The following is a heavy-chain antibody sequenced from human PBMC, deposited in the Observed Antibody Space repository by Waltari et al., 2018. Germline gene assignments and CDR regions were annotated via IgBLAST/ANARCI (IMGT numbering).Heavy chain of an antibody. CDR1: GFTFNHFS. CDR3: AKDRCSDGQCYTYFDY. D-gene: IGHD2-8*02. J-gene: IGHJ4*02. CDR2: ISGSGGTT. Sequence: EVELLESGGGLVQPGGTLRLSCSASGFTFNHFSMNWVRQAPGKGLEWVSAISGSGGTTYYADSVKGRFTISRDNSRNVLYLQMNTLSAEDTAVYYCAKDRCSDGQCYTYFDYWGQGALITVSS. V-gene: IGHV3-23*01.